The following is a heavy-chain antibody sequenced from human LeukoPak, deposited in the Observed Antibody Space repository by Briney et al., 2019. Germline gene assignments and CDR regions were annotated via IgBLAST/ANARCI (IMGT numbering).Heavy chain of an antibody. D-gene: IGHD3-3*01. J-gene: IGHJ6*03. V-gene: IGHV4-59*01. Sequence: SETLSLTCTVSGGSISSYYWSWIRQPPGKGLEWIGYIYYSGSTNYNPSLKSRVNISVDTSKNQFSLKLSSVTAADTAVYYCARGYDFWSGYYTPHYYYYYMDVWGKGTTVTVSS. CDR3: ARGYDFWSGYYTPHYYYYYMDV. CDR1: GGSISSYY. CDR2: IYYSGST.